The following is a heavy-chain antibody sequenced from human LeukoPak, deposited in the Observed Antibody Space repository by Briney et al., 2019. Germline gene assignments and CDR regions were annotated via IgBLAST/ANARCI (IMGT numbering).Heavy chain of an antibody. CDR2: INVYNGNT. D-gene: IGHD4-17*01. CDR1: GYTFNSYG. V-gene: IGHV1-18*01. CDR3: AREPGNDYGDYYYYGMDV. Sequence: ASVKVSCKTAGYTFNSYGISWVRQAPGQGLEWMGWINVYNGNTKYVQKLQGRVTMTTDTSTSTAYMELRSLRSDDTAVYYCAREPGNDYGDYYYYGMDVWGQGTTVTVSS. J-gene: IGHJ6*02.